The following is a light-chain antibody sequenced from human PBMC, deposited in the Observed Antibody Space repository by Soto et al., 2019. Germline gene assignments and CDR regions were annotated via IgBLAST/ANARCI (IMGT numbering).Light chain of an antibody. CDR2: GAS. CDR1: QSVSNY. CDR3: QQFGGSPQT. J-gene: IGKJ1*01. V-gene: IGKV3-20*01. Sequence: EIVMTQSPATLSVSPGERATLSCRASQSVSNYLVWYQQKPGQAPRLLIYGASSRATGIPDRFSGSGSGTDFTLTISRLEPEDFAVYYCQQFGGSPQTFGQGTKVEIK.